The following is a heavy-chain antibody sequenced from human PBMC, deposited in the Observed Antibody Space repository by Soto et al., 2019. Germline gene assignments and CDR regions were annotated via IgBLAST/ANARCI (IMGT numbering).Heavy chain of an antibody. Sequence: SETLSLTCTVSDVSINSSSDYWGWIRQPPGKGLEWIGSIYYSGSTYYNPSLKSRVTMSVDKPKNQFSLNLTSVTAADTAVYYCARVISSRDEYFDYWGQGTVVTVSS. D-gene: IGHD2-2*01. CDR2: IYYSGST. CDR1: DVSINSSSDY. V-gene: IGHV4-39*07. CDR3: ARVISSRDEYFDY. J-gene: IGHJ4*02.